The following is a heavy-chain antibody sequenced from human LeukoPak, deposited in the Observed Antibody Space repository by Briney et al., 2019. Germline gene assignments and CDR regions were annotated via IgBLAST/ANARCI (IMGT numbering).Heavy chain of an antibody. CDR2: IYYSGST. D-gene: IGHD6-19*01. Sequence: PSETLSLTCTVSGGSISSYYWSWIRQPPGKGLEWIGYIYYSGSTNYNPSLKSRVTISVDTSKNQFSLKLSSVTAADTAVYYCARFRQWLDNYYYYGMDVWGQGTTVTVSS. J-gene: IGHJ6*02. CDR1: GGSISSYY. V-gene: IGHV4-59*08. CDR3: ARFRQWLDNYYYYGMDV.